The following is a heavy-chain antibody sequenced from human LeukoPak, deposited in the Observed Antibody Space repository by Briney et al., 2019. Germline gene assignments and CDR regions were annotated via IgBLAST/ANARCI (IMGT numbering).Heavy chain of an antibody. J-gene: IGHJ4*02. D-gene: IGHD3-10*01. CDR2: ISSSSSYI. CDR1: GLTFSSFS. V-gene: IGHV3-21*01. Sequence: PGGSLRLSCAPFGLTFSSFSMNWFRKAPGKGLKWVSSISSSSSYIYYADSVKGRFTISRDNAKNSLYLQMNSLRAEDTAFYYCAEDKEYASGSYPIECWGQGTLVTVSS. CDR3: AEDKEYASGSYPIEC.